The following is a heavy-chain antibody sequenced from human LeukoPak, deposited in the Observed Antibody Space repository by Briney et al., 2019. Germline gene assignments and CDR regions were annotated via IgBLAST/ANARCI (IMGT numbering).Heavy chain of an antibody. CDR3: TRGIRSGWYGAYFDS. D-gene: IGHD6-19*01. V-gene: IGHV1-2*02. CDR2: INPNSGGT. CDR1: GYTFTGYY. J-gene: IGHJ4*02. Sequence: ASVKVSCKASGYTFTGYYMHWVRQATGQGLEWMGWINPNSGGTNYAQKFQGRVTMTRDTSISTAYMELSSLVSEDTAVYYCTRGIRSGWYGAYFDSWGQGTLVTVSS.